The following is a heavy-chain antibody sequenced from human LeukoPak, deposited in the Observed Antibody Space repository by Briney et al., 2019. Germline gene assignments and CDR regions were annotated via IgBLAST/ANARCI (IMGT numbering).Heavy chain of an antibody. CDR2: IYHSGST. Sequence: PSETLSLTCAASGYSISSGYYWGWIRQPPGKGLEWIGSIYHSGSTYYNPSLKSRVTISVDTSKNQFSLKLSSVTAADTAVYYCARDRDGSGSYYQPLFDYWGQGTLVTVSS. CDR1: GYSISSGYY. V-gene: IGHV4-38-2*02. CDR3: ARDRDGSGSYYQPLFDY. J-gene: IGHJ4*02. D-gene: IGHD3-10*01.